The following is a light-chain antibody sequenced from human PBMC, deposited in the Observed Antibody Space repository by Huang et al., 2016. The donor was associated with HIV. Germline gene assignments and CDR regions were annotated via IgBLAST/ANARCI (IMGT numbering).Light chain of an antibody. CDR2: KIS. Sequence: DVVLTQSPLPLPVTLGQPASISCWSSQSLIYSDGNTYLCWFQQRPGQSPRRLSYKISNRDSGVPDRFSGSGSGSDFTLKISKVEAEDVAVYYCMQGTHWPPITFGQGTRLEI. V-gene: IGKV2-30*01. CDR1: QSLIYSDGNTY. J-gene: IGKJ5*01. CDR3: MQGTHWPPIT.